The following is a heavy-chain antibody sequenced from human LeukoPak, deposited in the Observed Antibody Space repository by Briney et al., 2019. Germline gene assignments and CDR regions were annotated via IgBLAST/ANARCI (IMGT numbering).Heavy chain of an antibody. CDR1: GGTFSSYA. D-gene: IGHD3-9*01. CDR2: IIPIFGTA. V-gene: IGHV1-69*13. J-gene: IGHJ4*02. Sequence: SVKVSCKASGGTFSSYAISWVRQAPGQGLEWMGGIIPIFGTANYAQKFQGRVTITADESTSTAYMELGSLRSEDTAVYYCARHDDDILTGYYRNWGQGTLVTVSS. CDR3: ARHDDDILTGYYRN.